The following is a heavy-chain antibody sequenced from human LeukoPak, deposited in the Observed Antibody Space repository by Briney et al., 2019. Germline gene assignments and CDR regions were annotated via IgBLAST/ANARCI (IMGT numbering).Heavy chain of an antibody. CDR3: ARGDKVVGADYHYYMDV. CDR1: GFTFSSYE. Sequence: GGSLRLSCAASGFTFSSYELNWVRQAPGKGLEWVSYISDTGSTIYYADSVEGRFTISRGNAKNSLYLQMNSLRAEDTAVYYCARGDKVVGADYHYYMDVWGKGTTVT. V-gene: IGHV3-48*03. CDR2: ISDTGSTI. D-gene: IGHD2-15*01. J-gene: IGHJ6*03.